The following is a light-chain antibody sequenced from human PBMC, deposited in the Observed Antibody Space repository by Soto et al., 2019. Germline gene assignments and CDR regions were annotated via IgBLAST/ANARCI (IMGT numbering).Light chain of an antibody. J-gene: IGKJ3*01. Sequence: EIVLTQSPGTLSLSPGERATLSCRASQRIASSYLGWYQQKPGQAPRLLIYGASSRATGIPDRFSGSGSGTDFTLTITRLEPEDFAVYYCQQYGTSPFTVGPGTKVEIK. V-gene: IGKV3-20*01. CDR2: GAS. CDR1: QRIASSY. CDR3: QQYGTSPFT.